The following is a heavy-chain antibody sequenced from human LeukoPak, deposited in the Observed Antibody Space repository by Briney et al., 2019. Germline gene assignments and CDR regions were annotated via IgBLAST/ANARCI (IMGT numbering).Heavy chain of an antibody. J-gene: IGHJ4*02. Sequence: SETLSLTCTVSGGSISSYYWSWIRQPPGKGLEWTGYIYYSGSTNYNPSLKSRVTISVDTSKNQFSLKLSSVTAADTAVYYCARMPGYWGQGTLVTVSS. D-gene: IGHD2-2*01. V-gene: IGHV4-59*01. CDR2: IYYSGST. CDR1: GGSISSYY. CDR3: ARMPGY.